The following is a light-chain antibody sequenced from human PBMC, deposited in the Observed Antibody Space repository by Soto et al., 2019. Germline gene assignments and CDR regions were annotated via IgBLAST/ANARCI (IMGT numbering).Light chain of an antibody. CDR1: QSISSW. Sequence: DIQITQSPSTLSASVGDRVTITCRASQSISSWLAWNQQKPRKAPKLLIYDASSLESGVPSRFSGSGSGTEFTLTISSLQPEDFAIYYCQQYNRYLTFGQGTKVDIK. V-gene: IGKV1-5*01. J-gene: IGKJ1*01. CDR2: DAS. CDR3: QQYNRYLT.